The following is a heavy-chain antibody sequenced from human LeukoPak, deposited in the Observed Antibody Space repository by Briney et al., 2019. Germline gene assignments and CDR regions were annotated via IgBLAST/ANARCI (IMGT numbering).Heavy chain of an antibody. CDR2: IYPGDSDT. CDR3: ARAARYYYDSSGYYYGGHFDY. CDR1: GYSFTSYW. D-gene: IGHD3-22*01. V-gene: IGHV5-51*01. Sequence: GESLKISCKGSGYSFTSYWIGWVRQMPGKGLEWMGIIYPGDSDTRYSPSFQGQVTIPADKSISTAYLQWSSLKASDTAMYYCARAARYYYDSSGYYYGGHFDYWGQGTLVTVSS. J-gene: IGHJ4*02.